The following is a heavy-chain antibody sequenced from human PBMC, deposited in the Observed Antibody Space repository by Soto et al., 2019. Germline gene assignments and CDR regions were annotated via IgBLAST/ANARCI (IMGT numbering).Heavy chain of an antibody. V-gene: IGHV5-10-1*01. CDR3: ARHGSGAYCSGGSCYYYYGMDV. J-gene: IGHJ6*02. CDR2: IDPSDSYT. D-gene: IGHD2-15*01. Sequence: GESLKISCKGSGYSFTSYWISWVRQMPGKGLEWMGRIDPSDSYTNYSPSFQGHVTISADKSISTAYLQWSSLKASDTAMYYCARHGSGAYCSGGSCYYYYGMDVWRQGTTVTVSS. CDR1: GYSFTSYW.